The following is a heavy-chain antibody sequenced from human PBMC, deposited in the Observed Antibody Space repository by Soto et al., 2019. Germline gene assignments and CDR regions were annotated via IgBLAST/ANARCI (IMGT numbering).Heavy chain of an antibody. D-gene: IGHD3-22*01. Sequence: LRLSCTASGFTFGDYAMSWVRQAPGKGLEWVGFIRSKAYGGTTEYAASVKGRFTISRDDSKSIAYLQMNSLKTEDTVVYYCTRGSVDPTYYYDSSGYYLYWGQGTLVTVSS. J-gene: IGHJ4*02. V-gene: IGHV3-49*04. CDR1: GFTFGDYA. CDR2: IRSKAYGGTT. CDR3: TRGSVDPTYYYDSSGYYLY.